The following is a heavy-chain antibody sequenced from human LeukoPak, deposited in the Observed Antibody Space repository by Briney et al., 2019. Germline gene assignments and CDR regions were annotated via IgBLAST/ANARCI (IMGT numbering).Heavy chain of an antibody. CDR3: ARGYWDSSGYYGGNYYYGMDV. J-gene: IGHJ6*02. Sequence: PSQTLSLTCTVSGGSISSGDYYWSWIRQPPGKGLEWIGYIYYSGSTYYNPSLKSRVTISVDTSKNQFSLKLSSVTAADTAVYYCARGYWDSSGYYGGNYYYGMDVWGQGTTVTVSS. D-gene: IGHD3-22*01. CDR1: GGSISSGDYY. V-gene: IGHV4-30-4*01. CDR2: IYYSGST.